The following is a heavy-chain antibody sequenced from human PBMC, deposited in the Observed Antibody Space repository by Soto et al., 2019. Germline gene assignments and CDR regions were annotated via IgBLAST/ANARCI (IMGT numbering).Heavy chain of an antibody. J-gene: IGHJ1*01. CDR1: GFTFSRYG. Sequence: QVQLVESGGGVVQPGRSLRLSCVVSGFTFSRYGMHWVRQAPGKGLEWVAVIWSDGSIKYYADSVKGRFTISRDNSKNTLYLQMNSLRAEDTAVYCCARPGYYGSGSYSEYLQHWGQGTLVTVSS. CDR3: ARPGYYGSGSYSEYLQH. V-gene: IGHV3-33*01. D-gene: IGHD3-10*01. CDR2: IWSDGSIK.